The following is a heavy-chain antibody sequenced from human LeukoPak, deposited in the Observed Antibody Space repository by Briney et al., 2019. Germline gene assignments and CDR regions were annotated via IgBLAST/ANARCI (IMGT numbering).Heavy chain of an antibody. V-gene: IGHV4-34*01. CDR3: ARGLGIYYGSGSHNY. CDR1: GGSFSGYY. Sequence: SETLSLTCAVYGGSFSGYYWSWIRQPPGKGLEWIGEINHSGSTNYNPSLKSRVTISVDTSKNQFSLKLSSVTAADTAVYYCARGLGIYYGSGSHNYWGQGTLVTVSS. D-gene: IGHD3-10*01. J-gene: IGHJ4*02. CDR2: INHSGST.